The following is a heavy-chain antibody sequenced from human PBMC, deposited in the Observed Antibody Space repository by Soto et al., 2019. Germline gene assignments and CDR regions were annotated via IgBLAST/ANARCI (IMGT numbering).Heavy chain of an antibody. CDR1: GGSISSSSYY. V-gene: IGHV4-39*01. CDR2: IYYSGST. Sequence: QLQLQESGPGLVKPSETLSLTCTVSGGSISSSSYYWGWIRQPPGKGLSWIGSIYYSGSTYYNPYLKSRVTISVDTSKNQCSLKLSSGTAADTAVYYCAQRYSSGWYIPGDWFDPWGQGTLVTVSS. D-gene: IGHD6-19*01. CDR3: AQRYSSGWYIPGDWFDP. J-gene: IGHJ5*02.